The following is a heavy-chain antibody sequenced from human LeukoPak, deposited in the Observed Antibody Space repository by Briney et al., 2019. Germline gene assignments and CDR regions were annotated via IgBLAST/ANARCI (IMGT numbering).Heavy chain of an antibody. CDR2: ISGSADDT. J-gene: IGHJ4*02. CDR3: AKDSLPGIAAAGTVY. V-gene: IGHV3-23*01. Sequence: GGSLRLSCAASGFTFSSYGMSWVRQAPGKGLEWVSAISGSADDTYYADSVKGRFTVSRDNSKNTLYLQMNSLRAEDTAVYYCAKDSLPGIAAAGTVYWGQGTLVTVSS. D-gene: IGHD6-13*01. CDR1: GFTFSSYG.